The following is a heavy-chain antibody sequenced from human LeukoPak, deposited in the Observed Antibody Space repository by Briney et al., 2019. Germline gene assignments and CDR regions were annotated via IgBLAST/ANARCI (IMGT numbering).Heavy chain of an antibody. V-gene: IGHV1-8*03. CDR1: GYTFTNYD. Sequence: ASVKVSCKASGYTFTNYDINLVRQATGQGLEWMGWMNPNSGNTGYAQKFQGRVTITRNTSISTAYMELSSLRSEDTAVYYCARAPVWNYNYYYMDVWGKGTTVTVSS. J-gene: IGHJ6*03. D-gene: IGHD1-1*01. CDR3: ARAPVWNYNYYYMDV. CDR2: MNPNSGNT.